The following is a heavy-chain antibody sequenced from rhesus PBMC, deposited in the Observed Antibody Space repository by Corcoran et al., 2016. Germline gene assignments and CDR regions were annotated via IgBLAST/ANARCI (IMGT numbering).Heavy chain of an antibody. J-gene: IGHJ4*01. V-gene: IGHV4-160*01. CDR2: IYGSGGST. CDR1: GGSTSSYY. CDR3: ARYCSGRVCYAGPFFDY. Sequence: QVQLQESGPGLVKPSETLSLTCAVSGGSTSSYYWSWIRQPPGQGLGWFGRIYGSGGSTDYNPSLKSRVTISTDTSKNQFSLKLSSVTAADTAVYYCARYCSGRVCYAGPFFDYWGKGVLVTVSS. D-gene: IGHD2-8*01.